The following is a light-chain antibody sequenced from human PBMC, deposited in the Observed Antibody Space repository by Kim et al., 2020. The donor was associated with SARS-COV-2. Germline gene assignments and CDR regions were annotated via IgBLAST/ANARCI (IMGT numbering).Light chain of an antibody. CDR3: SSYTTSTTLL. J-gene: IGLJ2*01. CDR2: HVS. V-gene: IGLV2-14*03. Sequence: GQSITISCTGVNTDSGKYDSVAWHQQHPGKTPKLFLFHVSSRTSWISNRFSGSKSGNTASLTISGLQPDDEADYYCSSYTTSTTLLFGGGTKVTVL. CDR1: NTDSGKYDS.